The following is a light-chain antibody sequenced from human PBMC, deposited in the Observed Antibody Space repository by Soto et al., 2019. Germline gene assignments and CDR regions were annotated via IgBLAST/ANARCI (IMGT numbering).Light chain of an antibody. CDR1: SGDLGNFNS. Sequence: QSALAQPDPVSGSLGQSISISCTGTSGDLGNFNSVSWYQQHPDKAPKLILFEVYNRPSGVSNRFSGSKSANTASLTIIGLQTEDEADYYCSSHTANNTWLFGGGTKVTVL. CDR3: SSHTANNTWL. V-gene: IGLV2-14*01. CDR2: EVY. J-gene: IGLJ1*01.